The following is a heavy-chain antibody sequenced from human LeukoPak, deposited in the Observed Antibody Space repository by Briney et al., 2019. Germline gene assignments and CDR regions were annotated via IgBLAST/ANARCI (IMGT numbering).Heavy chain of an antibody. Sequence: ASVKVSCKASGGTFSSYAISWVRQAPGQGIEWMGGIIPIFGTANYAQKFHGRVTITTDESTSTAYMELSSLRSEDTAVYYCAGGDHYDSSGYWVPFDYWGQGTLVTVSS. J-gene: IGHJ4*02. CDR2: IIPIFGTA. V-gene: IGHV1-69*05. D-gene: IGHD3-22*01. CDR1: GGTFSSYA. CDR3: AGGDHYDSSGYWVPFDY.